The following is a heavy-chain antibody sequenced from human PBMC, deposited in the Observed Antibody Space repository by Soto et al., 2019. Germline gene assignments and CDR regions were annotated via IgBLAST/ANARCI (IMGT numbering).Heavy chain of an antibody. D-gene: IGHD6-6*01. V-gene: IGHV3-30*18. Sequence: QVQLVESGGGVVPPGGSLRLSCAAAGFTFTTYGMHWVRQAPGKGLEWVAVISYDGTNRFYADSVNGRFTISRDNSKNTLYLQMNSLRADDTALYYCAKDNNLMQDYSTSSYFDYWGQGALVSVSS. CDR3: AKDNNLMQDYSTSSYFDY. J-gene: IGHJ4*02. CDR2: ISYDGTNR. CDR1: GFTFTTYG.